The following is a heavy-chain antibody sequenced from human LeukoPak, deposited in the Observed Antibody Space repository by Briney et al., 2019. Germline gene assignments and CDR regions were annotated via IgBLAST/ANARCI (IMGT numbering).Heavy chain of an antibody. Sequence: GGSLRLSCAASGFTFSNYGMHWVRQAPGKGLEWVAVISYDGSNKYYADSVKGRFTISRDNSKNTLYLQMNSLRAEDTAVYYCASSGSYGHFDYWGQGTLVTVSS. J-gene: IGHJ4*02. V-gene: IGHV3-30*03. CDR1: GFTFSNYG. CDR3: ASSGSYGHFDY. D-gene: IGHD1-26*01. CDR2: ISYDGSNK.